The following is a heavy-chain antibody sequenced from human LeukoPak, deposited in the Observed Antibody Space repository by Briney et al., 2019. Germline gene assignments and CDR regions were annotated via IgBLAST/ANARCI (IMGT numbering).Heavy chain of an antibody. J-gene: IGHJ4*02. CDR1: GFTFSNYG. Sequence: GGSLRLSCAASGFTFSNYGMHWVRQAPGKGLEWVAFIRNDGNNKYYVDSVKGRFTISRDNSKNTLYLQMNSLRVEDTAVYYRAKDRWSDGWSYFDYWGQGTLVTVSS. CDR3: AKDRWSDGWSYFDY. CDR2: IRNDGNNK. D-gene: IGHD6-19*01. V-gene: IGHV3-30*02.